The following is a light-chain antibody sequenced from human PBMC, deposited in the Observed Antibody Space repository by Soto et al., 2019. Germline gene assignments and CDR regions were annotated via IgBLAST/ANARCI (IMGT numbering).Light chain of an antibody. V-gene: IGLV2-14*01. CDR1: SSDVGGYNY. J-gene: IGLJ1*01. CDR2: DVS. CDR3: SSYTSSSTSYV. Sequence: QSVLTQPASGTAFPGQSITISSTGTSSDVGGYNYVSWYQQHPGKAPKLMIYDVSNRPSGVSNRFSGSKSGNTASLTISGLQAEDEADYYCSSYTSSSTSYVFGTGTKVTVL.